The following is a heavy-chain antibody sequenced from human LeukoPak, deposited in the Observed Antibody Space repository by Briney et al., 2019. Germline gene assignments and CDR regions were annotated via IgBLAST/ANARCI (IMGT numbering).Heavy chain of an antibody. Sequence: ASVKVSCKASGYTFTSYAMHWVRQAPGQRLEWMGWINAGNGNTKYSQEFQGRVTITRDTSASTAYMELSSLRSEDMAVYYCARDGCSSTSCPSHYYYYYMDVWGKGTTVTVSS. D-gene: IGHD2-2*01. CDR3: ARDGCSSTSCPSHYYYYYMDV. CDR1: GYTFTSYA. V-gene: IGHV1-3*03. CDR2: INAGNGNT. J-gene: IGHJ6*03.